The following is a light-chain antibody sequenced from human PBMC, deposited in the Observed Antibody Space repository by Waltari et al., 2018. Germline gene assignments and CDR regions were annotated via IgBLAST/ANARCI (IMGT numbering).Light chain of an antibody. J-gene: IGKJ1*01. Sequence: EIVLTQSPGTLSLSPGERATLSCRASQSVSSSYLAWYQQKPGQAPRLLIYGASSMATGIPDRFSGSGSGTDFTLTISRLEPEDFAVYYCRRYGSSAQTFGQGTKVEIK. CDR1: QSVSSSY. V-gene: IGKV3-20*01. CDR2: GAS. CDR3: RRYGSSAQT.